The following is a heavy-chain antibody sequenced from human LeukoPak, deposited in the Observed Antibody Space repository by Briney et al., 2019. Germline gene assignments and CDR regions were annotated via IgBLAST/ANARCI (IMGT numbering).Heavy chain of an antibody. V-gene: IGHV4-31*03. CDR2: IYYSGST. CDR1: GGSISSGGYY. D-gene: IGHD3-16*01. CDR3: AREKIGDGNWFDP. J-gene: IGHJ5*02. Sequence: HSQTLSLTCTVSGGSISSGGYYWSSIPHHPGTGLEWFGYIYYSGSTYYNPSLKSRVTISVDTSKNQFSLKLSSVTAADTAVYYCAREKIGDGNWFDPGGQGTLVAVSA.